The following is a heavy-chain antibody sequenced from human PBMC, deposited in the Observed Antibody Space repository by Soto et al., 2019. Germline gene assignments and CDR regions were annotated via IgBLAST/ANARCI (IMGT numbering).Heavy chain of an antibody. Sequence: ASVKVSCKASGYTFTSYCISWVLQAPGQGLEWMGWISAYNGNTNYAQKLQGRVTMTTDTSTSTAYMELRSLRSDDTAVYYCARVRYYDFWSGSSSGYSYGRSGMDVWGQGTTVTV. CDR1: GYTFTSYC. D-gene: IGHD3-3*01. V-gene: IGHV1-18*04. CDR3: ARVRYYDFWSGSSSGYSYGRSGMDV. CDR2: ISAYNGNT. J-gene: IGHJ6*02.